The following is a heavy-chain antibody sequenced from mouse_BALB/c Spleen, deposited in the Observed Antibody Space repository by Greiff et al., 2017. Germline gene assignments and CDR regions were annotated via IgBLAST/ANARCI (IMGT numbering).Heavy chain of an antibody. CDR2: INPYNDGT. J-gene: IGHJ2*01. D-gene: IGHD1-1*01. V-gene: IGHV1-14*01. CDR3: AREGTTVVAYYFDY. Sequence: EVKLMESGPELVKPGASVKMSCKASGYTFTSYVMHWVKQKPGQGLEWIGYINPYNDGTKYNEKFKGKATLTSDKSSSTAYMELSSLTSEDSAVYYCAREGTTVVAYYFDYWGQGTTLTVSS. CDR1: GYTFTSYV.